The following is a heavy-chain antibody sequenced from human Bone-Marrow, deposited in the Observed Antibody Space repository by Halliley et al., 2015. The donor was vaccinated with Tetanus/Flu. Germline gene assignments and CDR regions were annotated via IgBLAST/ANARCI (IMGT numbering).Heavy chain of an antibody. J-gene: IGHJ4*02. CDR2: LSHDGSIQ. Sequence: LEWVAFLSHDGSIQYYADPVKGRFSSSRDNSKNTVFLQMNSLRTEDTAVYYCAKEGWFSTYYFDAWGQGTLVTVSS. D-gene: IGHD3-10*01. CDR3: AKEGWFSTYYFDA. V-gene: IGHV3-30*18.